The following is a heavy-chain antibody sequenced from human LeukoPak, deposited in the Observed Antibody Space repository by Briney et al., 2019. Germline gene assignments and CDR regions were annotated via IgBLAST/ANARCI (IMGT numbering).Heavy chain of an antibody. J-gene: IGHJ4*02. CDR3: ARESRDGYNNFDY. CDR2: IYPGDSDT. D-gene: IGHD5-24*01. Sequence: GESPKISCKGSGYTFTTYWIGWVRQTPGKGLEWMGIIYPGDSDTRYSPSFQGQVTISADKSVNTAYLQWTSLRASDTAMYYCARESRDGYNNFDYWGQGTLVTVSS. V-gene: IGHV5-51*01. CDR1: GYTFTTYW.